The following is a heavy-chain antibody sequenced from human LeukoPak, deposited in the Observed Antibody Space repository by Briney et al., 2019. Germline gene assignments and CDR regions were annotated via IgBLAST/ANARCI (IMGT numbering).Heavy chain of an antibody. Sequence: GASVKVSCKASGGTFSSYAINWMRQAPGRGLEWMGGIISMFGTANYAQKFQGRVTITADESTSTAYMELNFLRSEDTAVYYCARGNGYNYGGGFDYWGQGTLVTVSS. J-gene: IGHJ4*02. CDR2: IISMFGTA. CDR3: ARGNGYNYGGGFDY. V-gene: IGHV1-69*13. CDR1: GGTFSSYA. D-gene: IGHD5-24*01.